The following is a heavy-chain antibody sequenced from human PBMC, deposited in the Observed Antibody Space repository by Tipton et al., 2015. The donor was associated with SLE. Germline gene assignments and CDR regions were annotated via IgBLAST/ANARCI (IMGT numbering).Heavy chain of an antibody. D-gene: IGHD6-13*01. CDR2: IDHSGVT. CDR3: TRAAFSSNWYMYWHFDL. CDR1: GRSFIGSY. V-gene: IGHV4-34*01. J-gene: IGHJ2*01. Sequence: TLSLTCAVYGRSFIGSYWTWIRQPPGKGLEWIGDIDHSGVTHYNPSLKSRVTISRDTPGNQFSLNLSSVTASDTAVYFCTRAAFSSNWYMYWHFDLWGRGALVTVSS.